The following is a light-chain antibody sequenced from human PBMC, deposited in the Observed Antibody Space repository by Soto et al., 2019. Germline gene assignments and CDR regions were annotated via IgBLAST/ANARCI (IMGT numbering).Light chain of an antibody. CDR3: SSYTTANTYV. Sequence: QSVLTQPASVSGSPGQSITITCTGTSSDVGGYNYVYWYQQHPGKAPKRMIYEVSNRPSGVSNRFSGSKSGNTASLTISGLQAEDEADYYCSSYTTANTYVFGTGTKVTVL. CDR1: SSDVGGYNY. V-gene: IGLV2-14*01. J-gene: IGLJ1*01. CDR2: EVS.